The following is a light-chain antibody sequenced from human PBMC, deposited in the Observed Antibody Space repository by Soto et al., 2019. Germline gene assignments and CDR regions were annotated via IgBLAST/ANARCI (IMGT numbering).Light chain of an antibody. CDR1: SSDVGSYNS. CDR2: EVT. Sequence: QSALTQPASVSGSPGQSITISRTGTSSDVGSYNSVSWYQHHPGKAPKLMIYEVTNRPSGVSNRFSGSKSGDAASLSISGLQAEDEADYYCSSYTISSTYVFGTGTKLTVL. V-gene: IGLV2-14*01. CDR3: SSYTISSTYV. J-gene: IGLJ1*01.